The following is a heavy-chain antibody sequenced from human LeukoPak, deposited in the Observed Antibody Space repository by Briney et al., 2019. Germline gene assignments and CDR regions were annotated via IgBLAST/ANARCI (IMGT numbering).Heavy chain of an antibody. J-gene: IGHJ4*03. CDR3: AREPQASSLFHYYY. V-gene: IGHV3-30*02. Sequence: GGSLRLSCAASAPSVFTFSNAGMHWVRQAPGKGLECVEIIMYNRSNKYYADTVKGRFTISRDKSKNTPYLQMDSLRAEDTAVYYCAREPQASSLFHYYYRGHGTLVTV. CDR2: IMYNRSNK. D-gene: IGHD6-13*01. CDR1: VFTFSNAG.